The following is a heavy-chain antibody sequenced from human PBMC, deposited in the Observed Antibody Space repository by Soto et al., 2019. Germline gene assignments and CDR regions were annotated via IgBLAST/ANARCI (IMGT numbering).Heavy chain of an antibody. Sequence: EVQLLESGGGLLQPGGSLRLSCAASGFTFRSYAMSWVRQAPGKGLEWVSAIGGSSGSTDYADSVKGRFTISRDNSKNTLCLQMNSLRAEYTAVYYCAKDRSSTSCYAFYYWGQGTLVTGSS. V-gene: IGHV3-23*01. CDR2: IGGSSGST. D-gene: IGHD2-2*01. J-gene: IGHJ4*02. CDR1: GFTFRSYA. CDR3: AKDRSSTSCYAFYY.